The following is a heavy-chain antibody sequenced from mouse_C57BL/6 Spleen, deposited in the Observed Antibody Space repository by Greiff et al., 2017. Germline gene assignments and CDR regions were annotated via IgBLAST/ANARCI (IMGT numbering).Heavy chain of an antibody. CDR1: GFNIKNTY. D-gene: IGHD2-4*01. CDR2: IDPANGNT. J-gene: IGHJ1*03. Sequence: VQLKESVAELVRPGASVKLSCTASGFNIKNTYMHWVKQRPEQGLEWIGRIDPANGNTKYAPKFQGKATITADTSSNTAYLQLSSLTSEDTAIYYCARWGLRQGSYWYFDVWGTGTTVTVSS. V-gene: IGHV14-3*01. CDR3: ARWGLRQGSYWYFDV.